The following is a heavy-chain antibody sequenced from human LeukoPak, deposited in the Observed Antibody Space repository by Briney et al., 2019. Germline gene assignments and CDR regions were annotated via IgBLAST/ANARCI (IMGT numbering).Heavy chain of an antibody. V-gene: IGHV3-23*01. D-gene: IGHD5-18*01. CDR1: GFTFSSYA. J-gene: IGHJ4*02. CDR2: ISGSGRST. CDR3: TNRVDTTMVVY. Sequence: GGSLRLSCAASGFTFSSYAMSWVRQAPGKGLEWVSAISGSGRSTFYADSVKGRLTISRDNSKNTLYLQMNSLRAEDTAVYYCTNRVDTTMVVYWGQGTLVTVSS.